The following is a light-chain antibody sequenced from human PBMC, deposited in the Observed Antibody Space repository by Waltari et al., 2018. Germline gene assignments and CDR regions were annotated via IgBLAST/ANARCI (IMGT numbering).Light chain of an antibody. V-gene: IGKV1-5*03. CDR3: QHYNGYPYT. CDR2: ETS. Sequence: DIQMTQSPHTLSASVGDRVTITCRASQSFGSRLAWYQQKPGKAPRLLIYETSSLQSGVPSRFSGSGSGTEFTLTISSLQPDDFATYYCQHYNGYPYTFGQGTKLEIK. J-gene: IGKJ2*01. CDR1: QSFGSR.